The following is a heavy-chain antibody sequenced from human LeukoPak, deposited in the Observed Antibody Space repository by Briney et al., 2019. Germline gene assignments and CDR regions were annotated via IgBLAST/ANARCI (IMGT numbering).Heavy chain of an antibody. CDR1: GYTFTSYG. CDR2: ISAYHGNT. CDR3: ARIAARQDYFDY. Sequence: ASVKVSCKASGYTFTSYGISWVRQAPGQGLECMGWISAYHGNTNYAQKLQGRVTMTTDTSTSTAYMELRSLRSDDTAVYYCARIAARQDYFDYWGQGTLVTVSS. J-gene: IGHJ4*02. D-gene: IGHD6-6*01. V-gene: IGHV1-18*01.